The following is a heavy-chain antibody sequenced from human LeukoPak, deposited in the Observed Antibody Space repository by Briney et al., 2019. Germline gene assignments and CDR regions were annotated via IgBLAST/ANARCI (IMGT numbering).Heavy chain of an antibody. Sequence: PSETLSLTCTVSGNSISSGDNYWSWIRQPPGKGLEWIGYIYYSGSTNYNPSLKSRVTISVDTSKNQFSLNLTSVTAADTAVYYCARFTPQGYGWGGYNRFDPWGQGTLVTVSS. J-gene: IGHJ5*02. D-gene: IGHD3-16*01. V-gene: IGHV4-61*08. CDR1: GNSISSGDNY. CDR3: ARFTPQGYGWGGYNRFDP. CDR2: IYYSGST.